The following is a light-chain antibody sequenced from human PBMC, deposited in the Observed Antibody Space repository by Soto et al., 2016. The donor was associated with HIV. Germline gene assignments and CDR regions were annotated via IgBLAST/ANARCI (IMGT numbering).Light chain of an antibody. V-gene: IGKV1-6*01. J-gene: IGKJ1*01. CDR1: QGIKNE. CDR2: SAS. Sequence: AIQMTQSPSSLSASVGDRVTITCRASQGIKNELGWYQQKPGEAPKLLIYSASTLGSGVPLRFSGVGFGTDFTLTISTLRPEDSAIYYCQQYNTPPWTFGQGTKVEI. CDR3: QQYNTPPWT.